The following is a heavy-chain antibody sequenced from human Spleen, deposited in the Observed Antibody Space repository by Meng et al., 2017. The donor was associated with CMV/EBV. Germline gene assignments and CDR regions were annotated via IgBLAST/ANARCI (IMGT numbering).Heavy chain of an antibody. CDR2: IYYRGDT. V-gene: IGHV4-39*07. CDR3: ATDRDH. CDR1: GGSISGTNYY. J-gene: IGHJ4*02. Sequence: GSLRLSCTVSGGSISGTNYYWTWIRQPPGKGLEWIGSIYYRGDTYSSPSLKSRLTMSVDTSRNHFSLRLNSVTAADTATYYCATDRDHWGQGTLVTVSS.